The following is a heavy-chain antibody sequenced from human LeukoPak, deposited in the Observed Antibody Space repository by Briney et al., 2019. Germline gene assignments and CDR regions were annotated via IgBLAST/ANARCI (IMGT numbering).Heavy chain of an antibody. J-gene: IGHJ4*02. CDR1: GYTFTTSW. Sequence: GESLKISCQGFGYTFTTSWIGWVRQLPGKGLEGTAIIYAGNSDAKYSPSFQGQVSISTDRSISTAYLQWSSLKASDTAKYYCAIINHPDGRVYWGQGTLVTVSS. CDR2: IYAGNSDA. D-gene: IGHD5-24*01. CDR3: AIINHPDGRVY. V-gene: IGHV5-51*01.